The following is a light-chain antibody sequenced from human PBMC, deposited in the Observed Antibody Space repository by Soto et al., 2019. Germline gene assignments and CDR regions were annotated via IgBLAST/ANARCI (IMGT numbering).Light chain of an antibody. Sequence: EIVLTQSPGTLSLSPGERATLSCRAGQSVSSSFLAWFQQKPGQAPRLLIYGASSRATGIPDRFSGSGSGTDFTLTISRLEPEEFAVYYCQQYDSSPRTFGQGTKLEIK. V-gene: IGKV3-20*01. CDR3: QQYDSSPRT. CDR1: QSVSSSF. CDR2: GAS. J-gene: IGKJ2*01.